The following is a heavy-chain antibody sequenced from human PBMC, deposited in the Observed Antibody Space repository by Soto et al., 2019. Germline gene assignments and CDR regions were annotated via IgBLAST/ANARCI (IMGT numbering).Heavy chain of an antibody. Sequence: SETLSLTCTVSGGSISSYYWSWIRQPPGKGLEWIGYIYYSGSTNYNPSLKSRVTISVDTSKNQFSLKLSSVTAADTAVYYCARDRNDIGSCYFDYWGQGTLVTVSS. CDR1: GGSISSYY. CDR2: IYYSGST. V-gene: IGHV4-59*01. J-gene: IGHJ4*02. D-gene: IGHD3-9*01. CDR3: ARDRNDIGSCYFDY.